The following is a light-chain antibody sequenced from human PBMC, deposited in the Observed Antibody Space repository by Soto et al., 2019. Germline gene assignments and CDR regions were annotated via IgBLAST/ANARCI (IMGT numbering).Light chain of an antibody. V-gene: IGKV1-5*03. CDR3: QQYKACPWT. CDR1: QSISSW. CDR2: KAS. J-gene: IGKJ1*01. Sequence: DIQMTQSPSTLSASAGDRVTITCRASQSISSWLAWYQQKPGKAPKLLIHKASTLESGVPSRFSGTESGAAFTLTISSLQPDDFATYYGQQYKACPWTFGQGTKVEIK.